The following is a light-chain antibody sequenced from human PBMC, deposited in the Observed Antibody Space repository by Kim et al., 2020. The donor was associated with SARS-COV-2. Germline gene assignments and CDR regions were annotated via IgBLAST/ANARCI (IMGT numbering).Light chain of an antibody. CDR2: DAS. J-gene: IGKJ5*01. CDR3: QQRSNRPPTT. CDR1: QSVSSY. Sequence: EIVLTQSPATLSLSPGERATLSCRASQSVSSYLAWYQQKPGQAPRLLIYDASNRATGIPARFSGSGSGTDFTLTISSLEPEDFAVYYCQQRSNRPPTTFGQGTQLDIK. V-gene: IGKV3-11*01.